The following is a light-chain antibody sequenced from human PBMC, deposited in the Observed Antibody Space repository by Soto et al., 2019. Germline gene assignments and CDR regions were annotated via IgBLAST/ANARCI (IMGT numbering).Light chain of an antibody. Sequence: QSSLTQPASVSESPGQSITISCTGTSNDIGGYNLVSWYQHHPGKAPKLLIFEGSKRPSGVSYRFSGSKSGNTASLTISGLQAEDEADYHCCSYGGFSTFVLFGGGTKLTVL. CDR1: SNDIGGYNL. J-gene: IGLJ2*01. V-gene: IGLV2-23*03. CDR3: CSYGGFSTFVL. CDR2: EGS.